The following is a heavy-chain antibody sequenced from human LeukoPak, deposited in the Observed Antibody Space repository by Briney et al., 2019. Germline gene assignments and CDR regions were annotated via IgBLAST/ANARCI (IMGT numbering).Heavy chain of an antibody. CDR3: ARGASGYFDY. CDR1: GGSFSGYY. Sequence: PSETLSLTCAVYGGSFSGYYWSWIRQPPGKGLEWIGEINHSGSTNYNPSLKSRVTMSVDTSKNQFSLKLSSVTAADTAVYYCARGASGYFDYWGQGTLVTVSS. D-gene: IGHD2-15*01. CDR2: INHSGST. J-gene: IGHJ4*02. V-gene: IGHV4-34*01.